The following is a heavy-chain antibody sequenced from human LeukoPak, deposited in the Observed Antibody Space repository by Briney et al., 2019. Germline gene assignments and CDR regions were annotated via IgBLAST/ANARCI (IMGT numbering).Heavy chain of an antibody. V-gene: IGHV4-39*01. Sequence: SETLSLTCTVSGGSISSSSYYWGWIRQPPGKGLEWIGSIYYSGSTYYNPSLKSRVTISVDTSKNQFSLKLSSVTAADTAVYYCARKVAIFGVVTAIYFDYWGQGTLVTVSS. J-gene: IGHJ4*02. D-gene: IGHD3-3*01. CDR2: IYYSGST. CDR3: ARKVAIFGVVTAIYFDY. CDR1: GGSISSSSYY.